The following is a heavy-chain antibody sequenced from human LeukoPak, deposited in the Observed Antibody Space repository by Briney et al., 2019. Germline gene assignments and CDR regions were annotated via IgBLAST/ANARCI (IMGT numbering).Heavy chain of an antibody. CDR2: ISWNSGSI. D-gene: IGHD6-6*01. Sequence: GGSLRLSCAASGFTFDDYAMHWVRQAPGKGLEWVSGISWNSGSIGYADSVKGRFTISRGNAKNSLYLQMNSLRAEDTALYYCAKAYSSSSGLFDYWGQGTLVTVSS. CDR1: GFTFDDYA. J-gene: IGHJ4*02. CDR3: AKAYSSSSGLFDY. V-gene: IGHV3-9*01.